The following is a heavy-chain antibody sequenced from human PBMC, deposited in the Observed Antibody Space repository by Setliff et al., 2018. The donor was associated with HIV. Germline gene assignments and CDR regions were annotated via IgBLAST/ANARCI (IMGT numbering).Heavy chain of an antibody. V-gene: IGHV1-2*02. CDR3: ATKVYCTYGVCLDAFDL. J-gene: IGHJ3*01. Sequence: ASVKVSCKASGYTFTNYDVNGLRQATGQGLEWMGWMTPNSGGTNYAQKFQGRVTMTRDTSISTAYMELSSLGSDDTAVYYCATKVYCTYGVCLDAFDLCGQGTMVTVSS. CDR1: GYTFTNYD. CDR2: MTPNSGGT. D-gene: IGHD2-8*01.